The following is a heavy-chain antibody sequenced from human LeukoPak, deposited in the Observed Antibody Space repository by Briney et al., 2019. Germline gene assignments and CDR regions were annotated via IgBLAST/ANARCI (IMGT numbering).Heavy chain of an antibody. V-gene: IGHV4-30-2*01. CDR2: VYHGGST. Sequence: PSQTLSLTCSVSGGSISSGGYYWSWIRQPPGKGLEWIGFVYHGGSTNYSPSLKSRVTMSVDTSKNQFSLKLSSVTAADTAVYYCARMLVPDYFDNWGQGTLVTVSS. D-gene: IGHD6-13*01. CDR1: GGSISSGGYY. CDR3: ARMLVPDYFDN. J-gene: IGHJ4*02.